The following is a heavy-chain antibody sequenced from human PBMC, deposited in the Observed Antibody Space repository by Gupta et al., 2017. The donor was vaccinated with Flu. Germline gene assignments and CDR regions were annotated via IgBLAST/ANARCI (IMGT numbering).Heavy chain of an antibody. V-gene: IGHV3-48*02. J-gene: IGHJ4*02. CDR3: ARMSEMATIIDY. D-gene: IGHD5-24*01. CDR1: GFPFSTYT. CDR2: VTGSSSAM. Sequence: EVQLVESGGGLVQPGGSLRLSCPASGFPFSTYTMNWVRQAPGKGLEWVSFVTGSSSAMYYADSVKGRFTISRDNAQNSLYLQMNSLRDEDTAVYYCARMSEMATIIDYWGQGTLVTVSS.